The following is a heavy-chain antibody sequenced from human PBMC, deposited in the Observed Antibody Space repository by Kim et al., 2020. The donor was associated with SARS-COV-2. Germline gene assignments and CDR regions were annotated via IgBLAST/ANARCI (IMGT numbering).Heavy chain of an antibody. D-gene: IGHD2-15*01. CDR2: ISSSSSYI. J-gene: IGHJ1*01. Sequence: GGSLRLSCAASGFTFSSYSMNWVRQAPGKGLEWVSSISSSSSYIYYADSVKGRFTISRDNAKNSLYLQMNSLRAEDTAVYYCAGGYCSGGSCYSHYFQHWGQGTLVTVSS. CDR1: GFTFSSYS. V-gene: IGHV3-21*01. CDR3: AGGYCSGGSCYSHYFQH.